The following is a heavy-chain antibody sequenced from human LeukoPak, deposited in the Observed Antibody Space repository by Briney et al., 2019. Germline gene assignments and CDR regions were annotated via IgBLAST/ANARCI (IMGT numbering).Heavy chain of an antibody. Sequence: GGSLRLSCAASGFTFSSYAMSWFRQAPGKGLEWVSAISGSGGSTYYADSVKGRFTISRDNSKNTLYLQMNSLRAEDTAVYYCAKLAPYDYVWGSYRWEGNYFDYWGQGTLVTVSS. CDR3: AKLAPYDYVWGSYRWEGNYFDY. CDR1: GFTFSSYA. J-gene: IGHJ4*02. D-gene: IGHD3-16*02. CDR2: ISGSGGST. V-gene: IGHV3-23*01.